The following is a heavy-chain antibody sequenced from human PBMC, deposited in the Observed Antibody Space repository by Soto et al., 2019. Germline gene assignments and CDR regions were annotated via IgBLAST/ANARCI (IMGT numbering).Heavy chain of an antibody. CDR2: MNPNSGNT. V-gene: IGHV1-8*01. Sequence: ASVKVSCKASGYTFTSYDINWVRQATGQGLEWMGWMNPNSGNTGYAQKFQGRVTMTRNTSISTAYMELSSLRSEDTAVYYCARAKPFSCSGGSGYSVSLALGFDPCGQGNLVTVSS. D-gene: IGHD2-15*01. CDR3: ARAKPFSCSGGSGYSVSLALGFDP. CDR1: GYTFTSYD. J-gene: IGHJ5*02.